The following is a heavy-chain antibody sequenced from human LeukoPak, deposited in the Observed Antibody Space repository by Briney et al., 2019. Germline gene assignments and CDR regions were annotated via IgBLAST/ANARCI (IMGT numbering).Heavy chain of an antibody. CDR2: MNPNSGNT. CDR3: ARGNRLRYFDWLLLPFDY. V-gene: IGHV1-8*01. J-gene: IGHJ4*02. CDR1: GYTFTSYD. Sequence: ASVTVSCKASGYTFTSYDINWVRQATGQGLEWMGWMNPNSGNTGYAQKFQGRVTMTRNTSISTAYMELSSLRSEDTAVDYCARGNRLRYFDWLLLPFDYWGQGTLVTVSS. D-gene: IGHD3-9*01.